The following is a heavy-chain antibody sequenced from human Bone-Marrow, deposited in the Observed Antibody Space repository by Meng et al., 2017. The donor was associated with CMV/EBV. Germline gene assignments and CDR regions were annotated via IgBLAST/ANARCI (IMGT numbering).Heavy chain of an antibody. CDR1: GGPISSSSYY. D-gene: IGHD3-3*01. CDR3: AGGTKYDFWSGYYTSYYYYGMDV. V-gene: IGHV4-39*07. Sequence: SETLSLTCTVAGGPISSSSYYWGWIRQPPGKGLEWIGSIYYSGSTYYNPSLKSRVTISVDTSKNQFSLKLSSVTAADTAVYYCAGGTKYDFWSGYYTSYYYYGMDVWGQGTTVTVSS. CDR2: IYYSGST. J-gene: IGHJ6*02.